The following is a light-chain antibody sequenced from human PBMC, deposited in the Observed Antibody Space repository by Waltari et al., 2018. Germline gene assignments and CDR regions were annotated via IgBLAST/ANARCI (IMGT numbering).Light chain of an antibody. J-gene: IGLJ3*02. CDR1: STDVGAYNY. Sequence: QSALTQPASVSGSPGQSITIPCTGTSTDVGAYNYVSWYQHHPGKAPKLMIYEVSTRPSGVSNRFAGSKSGNTAPLTISGLQAEDEAHYYCSSYTSSISWVCGGGTKLTVL. CDR3: SSYTSSISWV. CDR2: EVS. V-gene: IGLV2-14*01.